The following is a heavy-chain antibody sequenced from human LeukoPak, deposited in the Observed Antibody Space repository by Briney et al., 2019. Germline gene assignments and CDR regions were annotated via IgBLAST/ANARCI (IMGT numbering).Heavy chain of an antibody. CDR2: ISYIGST. D-gene: IGHD4-17*01. Sequence: PSETLSLTCAVSTDSISSHYWSWIRQPPGKGLEWIGYISYIGSTNYNPSLKSRVTISIDTSKNQFSLKLRSVTAADTAVYYCARDLITVTKGFDIWGQGTMVSASS. J-gene: IGHJ3*02. V-gene: IGHV4-59*11. CDR3: ARDLITVTKGFDI. CDR1: TDSISSHY.